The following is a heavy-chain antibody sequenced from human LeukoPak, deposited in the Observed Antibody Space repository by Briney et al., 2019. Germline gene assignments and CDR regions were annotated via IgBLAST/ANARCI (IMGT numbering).Heavy chain of an antibody. J-gene: IGHJ2*01. CDR2: IDPSGGST. CDR3: AILRLSTGLWWFFDL. D-gene: IGHD2-8*02. Sequence: GASVKVSCKASGYTFTNFYMHWVRQAPGQGPEWMGRIDPSGGSTYYAQKFQGRVTMTGDTSISTAYMELSRLRFDDTAVYYCAILRLSTGLWWFFDLWGRGTLVTVSS. CDR1: GYTFTNFY. V-gene: IGHV1-46*01.